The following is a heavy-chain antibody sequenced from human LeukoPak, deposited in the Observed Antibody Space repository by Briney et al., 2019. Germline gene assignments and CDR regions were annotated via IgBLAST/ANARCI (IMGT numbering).Heavy chain of an antibody. Sequence: SETLSLTCTVSGGSISSSSYYWGWIRQPPGKGLEWIGSIYYSGSTYYNPSLKSRVTISVDTSKNQFSLKLSSVTAADTAVYYCARLVGVTAAVRHWGQGTLVTVSS. CDR2: IYYSGST. V-gene: IGHV4-39*07. D-gene: IGHD6-13*01. J-gene: IGHJ4*02. CDR1: GGSISSSSYY. CDR3: ARLVGVTAAVRH.